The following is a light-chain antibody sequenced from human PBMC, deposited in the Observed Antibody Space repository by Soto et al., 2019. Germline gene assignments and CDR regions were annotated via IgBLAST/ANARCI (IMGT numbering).Light chain of an antibody. Sequence: VLTQTPGTLSLPPGERATPSRRASQTVSSTYLAWYQQKPGEASRLFIYGASSRATGIPDRFSGSGSGTDFTLTISRLEPEDVAVYYCQQYSSSPWTFGQGTKVDIK. V-gene: IGKV3-20*01. J-gene: IGKJ1*01. CDR1: QTVSSTY. CDR3: QQYSSSPWT. CDR2: GAS.